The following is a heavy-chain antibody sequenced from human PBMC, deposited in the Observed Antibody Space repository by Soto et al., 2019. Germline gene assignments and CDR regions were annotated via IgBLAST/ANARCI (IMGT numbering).Heavy chain of an antibody. D-gene: IGHD1-26*01. CDR2: ISGSGDST. V-gene: IGHV3-23*01. Sequence: PGGSLRLSCAASGFTFSSYAMSWVRQAPGKGLEWVSVISGSGDSTYYADSVKGRFTISRDNSKNTLYLQMNSLRAEDAAVYYCAKRAWGYFYFDYWGQGTLVTVS. J-gene: IGHJ4*02. CDR1: GFTFSSYA. CDR3: AKRAWGYFYFDY.